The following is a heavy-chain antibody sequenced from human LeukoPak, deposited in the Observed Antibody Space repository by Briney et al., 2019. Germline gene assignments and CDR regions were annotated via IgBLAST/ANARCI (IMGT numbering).Heavy chain of an antibody. CDR2: INPNSGGT. CDR1: GYTFTSYY. D-gene: IGHD2-2*01. CDR3: ARDRVPGDYYYYMDV. Sequence: ASVKVSCKASGYTFTSYYMHWVRQAPGQGLEWMGWINPNSGGTNYAQKFQGRVTMTRDTSISTAYMELSRLRSDDTAVYYCARDRVPGDYYYYMDVWGKGTTVTVSS. J-gene: IGHJ6*03. V-gene: IGHV1-2*02.